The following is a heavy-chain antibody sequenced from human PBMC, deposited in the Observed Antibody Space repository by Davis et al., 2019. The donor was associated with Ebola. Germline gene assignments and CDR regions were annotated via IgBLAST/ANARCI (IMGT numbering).Heavy chain of an antibody. D-gene: IGHD3-16*01. CDR2: ISISSNTI. CDR3: ARDRRFGEHSLVDY. CDR1: GFTFSSFS. V-gene: IGHV3-48*01. J-gene: IGHJ4*02. Sequence: PGGSLRLSCAASGFTFSSFSMNWVRQPPGKGLEWVSFISISSNTIYYADSLMGRFTISRDNAGNSLYLEMHSLRFEDTAVYYCARDRRFGEHSLVDYWGQGTLVTVSS.